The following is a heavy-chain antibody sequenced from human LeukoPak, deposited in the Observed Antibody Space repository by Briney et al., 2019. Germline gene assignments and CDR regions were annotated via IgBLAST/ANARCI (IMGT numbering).Heavy chain of an antibody. CDR3: AKDRGTGGWYGYSFDY. J-gene: IGHJ4*02. CDR1: GFTFSSYS. V-gene: IGHV3-23*01. CDR2: ISGSGGST. Sequence: GGSLRLSCAASGFTFSSYSMNWVRQAPGKGLEWVSAISGSGGSTYYADSVKGRFTISRDNSKNTLYLQMNSLRAEGTAVYYCAKDRGTGGWYGYSFDYWGQGTLVTVSS. D-gene: IGHD6-19*01.